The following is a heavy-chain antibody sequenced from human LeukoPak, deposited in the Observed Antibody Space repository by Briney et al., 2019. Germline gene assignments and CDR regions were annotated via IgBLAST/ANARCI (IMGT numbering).Heavy chain of an antibody. Sequence: SETLSLTCTVSGGSISSYYWSWIRQPPGKGLEWIGHIYCTGTTKYNPSLKSRAAIIIDTSKNEFSLRLSSVTASDTAMYFCARQIYWGSEYFDFWGQGTLVTVSS. V-gene: IGHV4-59*08. D-gene: IGHD3-16*01. CDR1: GGSISSYY. J-gene: IGHJ4*02. CDR3: ARQIYWGSEYFDF. CDR2: IYCTGTT.